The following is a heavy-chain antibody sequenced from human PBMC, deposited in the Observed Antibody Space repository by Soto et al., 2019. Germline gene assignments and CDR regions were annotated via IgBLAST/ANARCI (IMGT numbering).Heavy chain of an antibody. V-gene: IGHV3-66*04. Sequence: GALELFCAAFWFTGSCHYHSLGRPAPRKGLEWVSVIYSGGSTYYADSVKGRFTISRDNSKNTLYLQMNSLRAEDTAVYYCASHGYYYGFGDRKNRFDYWGQGTLVTVSS. CDR3: ASHGYYYGFGDRKNRFDY. J-gene: IGHJ4*02. D-gene: IGHD3-10*01. CDR1: WFTGSCHY. CDR2: IYSGGST.